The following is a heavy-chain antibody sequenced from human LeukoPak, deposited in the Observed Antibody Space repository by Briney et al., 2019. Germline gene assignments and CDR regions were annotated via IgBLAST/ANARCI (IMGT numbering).Heavy chain of an antibody. CDR1: GGSISSYY. CDR2: IYYNGIT. D-gene: IGHD3-3*01. V-gene: IGHV4-59*01. J-gene: IGHJ4*02. CDR3: ARAFGELTPFDY. Sequence: SETLSLTCTVSGGSISSYYWSWIRQPPGKGLEWIGYIYYNGITNYNPSLTSRVTISVDTSKNQFSLKLSSVTAADTAVYYCARAFGELTPFDYWGQGTLVTVSS.